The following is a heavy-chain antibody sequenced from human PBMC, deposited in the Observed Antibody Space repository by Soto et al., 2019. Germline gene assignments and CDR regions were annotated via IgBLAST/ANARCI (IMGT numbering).Heavy chain of an antibody. CDR1: GGSISSGGYS. CDR3: ARGQVVAAEH. J-gene: IGHJ4*02. CDR2: IYHSGST. V-gene: IGHV4-30-2*01. D-gene: IGHD2-15*01. Sequence: QLQLQESGSGLVKPSQTLSLTCAVSGGSISSGGYSWSWIRQPPGKGLEWIGYIYHSGSTYYNPSLKRRVTIAVDRSNNQFSLKLSSVTAAETAVYYCARGQVVAAEHWGQGTLVTVSS.